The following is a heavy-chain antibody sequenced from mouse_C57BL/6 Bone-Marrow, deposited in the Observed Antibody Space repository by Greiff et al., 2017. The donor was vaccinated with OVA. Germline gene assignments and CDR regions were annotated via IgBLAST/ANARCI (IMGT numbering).Heavy chain of an antibody. D-gene: IGHD4-1*01. CDR1: GFNIKDYY. CDR3: ARSWEYYFDY. CDR2: IDPEDGET. J-gene: IGHJ2*01. V-gene: IGHV14-2*01. Sequence: EVQLVESGAELVKPGASVKLSCTASGFNIKDYYMHWVKQRTEQGLEWIGRIDPEDGETKYAPKFQGKATITADTSSNTAYLQLSSLTSEDTAIYYCARSWEYYFDYWGQGTTLTVSS.